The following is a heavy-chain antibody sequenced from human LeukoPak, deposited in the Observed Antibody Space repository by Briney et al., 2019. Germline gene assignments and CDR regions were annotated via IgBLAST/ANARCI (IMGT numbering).Heavy chain of an antibody. CDR3: ALSYYYDSSGYPNPLPYGMDV. D-gene: IGHD3-22*01. CDR2: MNPNSGNT. V-gene: IGHV1-8*01. Sequence: ASVKVSCKASGYTFTSYDINWVRQATGQGLEWMGWMNPNSGNTGYAQKFQGRVTMTRNTSISTAYMELSSLRSEDTAVYYCALSYYYDSSGYPNPLPYGMDVWGQGTTVTVSS. CDR1: GYTFTSYD. J-gene: IGHJ6*02.